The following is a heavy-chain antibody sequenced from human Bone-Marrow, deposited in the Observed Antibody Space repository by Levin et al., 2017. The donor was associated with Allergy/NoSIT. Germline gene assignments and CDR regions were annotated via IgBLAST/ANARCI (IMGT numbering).Heavy chain of an antibody. V-gene: IGHV4-59*01. CDR1: DGSISTDS. CDR3: ARLRSGYYYYYGMDV. D-gene: IGHD3-3*01. J-gene: IGHJ6*02. Sequence: SETLSLTCTVSDGSISTDSWTWIRQPPGMSLEWIGYIYSSGNTNYNPSLRSRVTISGDASKNQLSLKLSSVTAADTAVYYCARLRSGYYYYYGMDVWGQGTTVTVSS. CDR2: IYSSGNT.